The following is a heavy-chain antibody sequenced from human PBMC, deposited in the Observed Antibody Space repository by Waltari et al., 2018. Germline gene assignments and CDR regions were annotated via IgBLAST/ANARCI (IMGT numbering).Heavy chain of an antibody. J-gene: IGHJ4*02. V-gene: IGHV3-64*07. D-gene: IGHD6-19*01. CDR1: GFTFSVFS. Sequence: EVQMVESGGGLVQPGGSLRLSCAASGFTFSVFSMHWVRQAPGKGLEYGSAFSRDGGTTYYADSVKGRFTISRDNSKNTLYLQMGSLRADDTAVYYCARIDGSGWYGSWGQGTLVTVSS. CDR3: ARIDGSGWYGS. CDR2: FSRDGGTT.